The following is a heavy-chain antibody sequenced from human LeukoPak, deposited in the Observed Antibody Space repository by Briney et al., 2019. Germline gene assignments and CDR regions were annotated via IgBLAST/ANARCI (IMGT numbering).Heavy chain of an antibody. J-gene: IGHJ5*02. Sequence: ASVKVSCKASGYTFTSYGINWARQATGQGLEWMGWMNPNSGNTGYAQKFQGRVTMTRNTSISTAYMELSSLRSDDTAVYYCARMGYGGNDVNWFDPWGQGTLVTVS. CDR2: MNPNSGNT. CDR3: ARMGYGGNDVNWFDP. CDR1: GYTFTSYG. V-gene: IGHV1-8*01. D-gene: IGHD4-23*01.